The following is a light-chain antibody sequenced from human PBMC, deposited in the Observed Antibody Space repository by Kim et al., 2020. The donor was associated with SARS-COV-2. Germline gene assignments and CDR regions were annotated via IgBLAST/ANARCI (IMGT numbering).Light chain of an antibody. CDR1: SSDIGGYNY. J-gene: IGLJ1*01. CDR2: DVS. V-gene: IGLV2-14*04. CDR3: NSYTSGNTRV. Sequence: GQSITISCTGTSSDIGGYNYVSWYQKHPGKAPKLMIYDVSKRPSGVSVRFSGSKSGNTASLTISGLQAEDEADYYCNSYTSGNTRVFGTGTKVTVL.